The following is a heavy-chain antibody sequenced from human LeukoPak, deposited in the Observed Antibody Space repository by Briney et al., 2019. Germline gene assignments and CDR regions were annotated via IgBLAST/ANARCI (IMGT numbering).Heavy chain of an antibody. CDR3: ARTPNYYGDLRYYGMDV. J-gene: IGHJ6*02. V-gene: IGHV4-4*02. CDR1: GGSGDSISSSNY. Sequence: SGTLSLTCAVSGGSGDSISSSNYWSWVRQPPGKGLEWIGEIYHSGSTNYNPSLKSRVTISVDKSKNQFSLKLNSVTAADTAVYYCARTPNYYGDLRYYGMDVWGQGTTVTVSS. D-gene: IGHD4-17*01. CDR2: IYHSGST.